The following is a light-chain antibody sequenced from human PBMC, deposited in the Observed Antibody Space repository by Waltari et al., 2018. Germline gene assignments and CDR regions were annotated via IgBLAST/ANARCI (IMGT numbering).Light chain of an antibody. CDR3: QQYNNWPPYT. V-gene: IGKV3-15*01. Sequence: EIVMTQSPATLSVSPGERATLSCRASQSVSSNLAWYQQKPGQAPRLLIYGASTRATGIPARFSGSGSETEFTHTISSLQSEDFAVYYCQQYNNWPPYTFGQGTKLEIK. CDR2: GAS. CDR1: QSVSSN. J-gene: IGKJ2*01.